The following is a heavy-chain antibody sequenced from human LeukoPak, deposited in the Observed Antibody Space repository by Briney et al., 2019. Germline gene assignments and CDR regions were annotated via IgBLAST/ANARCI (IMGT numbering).Heavy chain of an antibody. D-gene: IGHD6-13*01. J-gene: IGHJ3*02. CDR3: ARDHGSSWSYAFDI. Sequence: PGGSLRLSCAASGFTFSSYSMNWVRQAPGKGLEWVSSISSSSSYIYYADSVKGRFTISRDNAKNSLYLQMNSLRAEDTAVYYCARDHGSSWSYAFDIWGQGIMVTVSS. CDR2: ISSSSSYI. V-gene: IGHV3-21*04. CDR1: GFTFSSYS.